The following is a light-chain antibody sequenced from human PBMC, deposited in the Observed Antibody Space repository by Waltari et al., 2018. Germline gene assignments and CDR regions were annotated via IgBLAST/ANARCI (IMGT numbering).Light chain of an antibody. CDR2: SFS. J-gene: IGLJ2*01. CDR1: KSNIGADFD. V-gene: IGLV1-40*01. CDR3: QSYDTTLSAVV. Sequence: QSVLTQPPSVSGAPGQRVTISCSGTKSNIGADFDVHWYQQVPGTAPNLLLHSFSQPPSGVSDRFSGFKSGASASLVITGLQAEDEAMYYCQSYDTTLSAVVFGGGTRLTV.